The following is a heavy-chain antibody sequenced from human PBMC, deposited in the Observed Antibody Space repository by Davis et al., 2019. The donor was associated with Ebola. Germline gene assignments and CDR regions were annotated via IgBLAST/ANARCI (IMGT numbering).Heavy chain of an antibody. V-gene: IGHV3-30*02. CDR2: IRNDGGSK. CDR1: GFTFSSYA. Sequence: GESLKISCAASGFTFSSYAMHWVRQAPGKGLEWVAFIRNDGGSKYYGDSVKGRFTISRDNSKNTLYLQMNSLRAEDTAVYYCAKDASYGFDIWGQGTMVTVSS. J-gene: IGHJ3*02. CDR3: AKDASYGFDI.